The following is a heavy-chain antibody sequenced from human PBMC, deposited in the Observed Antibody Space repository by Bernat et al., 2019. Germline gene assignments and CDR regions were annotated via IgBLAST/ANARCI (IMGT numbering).Heavy chain of an antibody. J-gene: IGHJ6*02. CDR2: INPNSGGT. CDR3: ARDPQEAVAGNSRGSDYYGMDV. CDR1: GYTFTGYY. V-gene: IGHV1-2*04. Sequence: QVQLVQSVAEVNKPGASVKVSCKASGYTFTGYYMHWVRQAPGQGLEWMGWINPNSGGTNYAQKFQGWVTMTRDTSISPAYMELSRLRSDDTAVYYCARDPQEAVAGNSRGSDYYGMDVWGQGIT. D-gene: IGHD6-19*01.